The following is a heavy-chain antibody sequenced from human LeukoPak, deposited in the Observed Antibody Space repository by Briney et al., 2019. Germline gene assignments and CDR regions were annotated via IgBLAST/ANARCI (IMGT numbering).Heavy chain of an antibody. CDR3: TREGGERGYIYDLVC. CDR2: IYNTGST. Sequence: GGSLRLSCAASGFTFSSYGMHWVRQAPGKGLEWVSVIYNTGSTYYADSVKGRFTISRDNSKNTLSLQMNNVRAEDTAVYYCTREGGERGYIYDLVCWGQGTLVTVSS. V-gene: IGHV3-53*01. J-gene: IGHJ4*02. D-gene: IGHD5-18*01. CDR1: GFTFSSYG.